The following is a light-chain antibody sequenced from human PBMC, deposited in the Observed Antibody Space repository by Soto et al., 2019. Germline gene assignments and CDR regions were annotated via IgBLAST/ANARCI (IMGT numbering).Light chain of an antibody. CDR3: QQYYSTPLS. J-gene: IGKJ4*01. V-gene: IGKV4-1*01. CDR2: WAA. Sequence: DIVMTQSPDSLDVSLGERATINCTSSQSVFYSSNNKNYLAWYQQKTGQPPKLLIYWAATRESVVPDRFSGSGSGTDFTLTISSLQAEDVAVYYCQQYYSTPLSFGGGTKVEIK. CDR1: QSVFYSSNNKNY.